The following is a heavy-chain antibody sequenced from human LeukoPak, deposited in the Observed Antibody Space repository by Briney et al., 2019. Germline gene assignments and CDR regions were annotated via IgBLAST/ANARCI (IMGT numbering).Heavy chain of an antibody. J-gene: IGHJ4*02. D-gene: IGHD1-26*01. Sequence: PGRSLRLSCAASGFTFTSYWMHCVRQAPGKGMVWVSRINNEGSSTSYADSVKGRFTISRDNAKNTLYLQMNSLRAKDTAVYFGARERYTGTYYHDYWGQGTLVTVSS. V-gene: IGHV3-74*01. CDR2: INNEGSST. CDR1: GFTFTSYW. CDR3: ARERYTGTYYHDY.